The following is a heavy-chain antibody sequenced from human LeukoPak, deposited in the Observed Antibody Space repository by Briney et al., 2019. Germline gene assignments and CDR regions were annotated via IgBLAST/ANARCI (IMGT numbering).Heavy chain of an antibody. D-gene: IGHD3-10*01. J-gene: IGHJ4*02. CDR3: ARSGTVRSYYFDY. CDR1: GYTFTGYY. Sequence: GASVKVSCKASGYTFTGYYMHWVRQAPGQGLEWMGWINPNSGGTNYAQKFQGRVTMTRDTSTSTVYMELSSLRSEDTAVYYCARSGTVRSYYFDYWGQGTLVTVSS. CDR2: INPNSGGT. V-gene: IGHV1-2*02.